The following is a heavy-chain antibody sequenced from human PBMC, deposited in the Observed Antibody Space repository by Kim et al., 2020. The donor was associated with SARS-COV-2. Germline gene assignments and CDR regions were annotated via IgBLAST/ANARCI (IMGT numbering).Heavy chain of an antibody. Sequence: GGSLRLSCVVSGFTFRSYAMDWVRQAPGKGLDWVSGLSSDGRMKYYADSVKGRFTISRDNSKNRLNLEINSLRGEDTAVYYCARVRGPDAPYQDAMDVWG. CDR3: ARVRGPDAPYQDAMDV. J-gene: IGHJ6*01. D-gene: IGHD2-2*01. CDR1: GFTFRSYA. V-gene: IGHV3-30*03. CDR2: LSSDGRMK.